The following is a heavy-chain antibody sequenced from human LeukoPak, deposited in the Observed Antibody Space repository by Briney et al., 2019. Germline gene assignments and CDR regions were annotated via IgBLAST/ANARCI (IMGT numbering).Heavy chain of an antibody. J-gene: IGHJ6*04. CDR3: ARAKDLYGMDV. Sequence: SETLSLTCAVYGGSFSGYYWSWIRQPPGKGLEWIGEINHSGSTNYSPSLKSRVTISVDTSKNQFSLKLSSVTAADTAVYYCARAKDLYGMDVWGKGTTVTVSS. V-gene: IGHV4-34*01. CDR1: GGSFSGYY. CDR2: INHSGST.